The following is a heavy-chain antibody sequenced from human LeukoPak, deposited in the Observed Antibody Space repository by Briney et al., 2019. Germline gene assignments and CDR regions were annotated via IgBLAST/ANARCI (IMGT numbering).Heavy chain of an antibody. CDR2: IIPIFGTA. J-gene: IGHJ6*02. Sequence: GASVKVSCKASGGTFSRNAISWVRQAPGQGLEWMGGIIPIFGTADYAQKFQGRVTITADESTSTAYMELSSLRSEDTAVYFCAFHFVLVPTTIGYYYGMDDWGQGTTVTVSS. CDR1: GGTFSRNA. D-gene: IGHD2-2*02. CDR3: AFHFVLVPTTIGYYYGMDD. V-gene: IGHV1-69*13.